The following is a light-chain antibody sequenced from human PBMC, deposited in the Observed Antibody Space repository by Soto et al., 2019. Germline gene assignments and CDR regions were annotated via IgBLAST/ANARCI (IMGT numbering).Light chain of an antibody. V-gene: IGLV1-36*01. Sequence: QSVLTQPPSVSEAPRQRVTISCSGSSSNIGNNAVNWYQQLPGKAPKLLIYYDDLLPSGVSDRFSGSKSGTSASLAISGLQSEDEADYYCAACDDSLNVVVFGGGTQLTVL. J-gene: IGLJ2*01. CDR2: YDD. CDR3: AACDDSLNVVV. CDR1: SSNIGNNA.